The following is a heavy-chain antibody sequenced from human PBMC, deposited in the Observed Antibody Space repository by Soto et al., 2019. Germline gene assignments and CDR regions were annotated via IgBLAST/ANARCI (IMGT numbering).Heavy chain of an antibody. V-gene: IGHV3-21*01. CDR2: IITITGFI. Sequence: PGGSLRLSCAASGFTFSSYSMNWVRQAPGKGLEWVSIITITGFIDYADSVKGRFTISRDNAKSSLYLQMNSLRAEDTAVYYCVSDSREYNAYDYNWGQGHLVTVSS. D-gene: IGHD5-12*01. CDR3: VSDSREYNAYDYN. J-gene: IGHJ4*02. CDR1: GFTFSSYS.